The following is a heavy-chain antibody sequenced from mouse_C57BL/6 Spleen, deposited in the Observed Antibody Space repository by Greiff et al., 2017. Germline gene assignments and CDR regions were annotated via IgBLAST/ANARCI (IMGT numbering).Heavy chain of an antibody. CDR2: IYPSDSET. CDR3: AREGMVTTPWFAY. J-gene: IGHJ3*01. V-gene: IGHV1-61*01. CDR1: GYTFTSYW. Sequence: QVQLQQPGAELVRPGSSVKLSCKASGYTFTSYWMDWVKQRPGQGLEWIGNIYPSDSETPYNQKFKDKATLTVDKSSSTAYMQLSSLTSEDSAVYYCAREGMVTTPWFAYWGQGTLVTVSA. D-gene: IGHD2-2*01.